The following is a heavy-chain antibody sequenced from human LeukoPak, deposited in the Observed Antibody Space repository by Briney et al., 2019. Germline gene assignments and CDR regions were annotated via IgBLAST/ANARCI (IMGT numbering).Heavy chain of an antibody. D-gene: IGHD2-2*01. J-gene: IGHJ4*02. CDR2: IYSGDSDT. Sequence: GESLKISCKSSGYSFTNYWIGWVRQMPGKGLEWMGIIYSGDSDTRYSPSFQGQVTISADKSISTAYLQWSSLKASDTAMYYCARIGITSSEDYWGQGSLVTVSS. CDR3: ARIGITSSEDY. CDR1: GYSFTNYW. V-gene: IGHV5-51*01.